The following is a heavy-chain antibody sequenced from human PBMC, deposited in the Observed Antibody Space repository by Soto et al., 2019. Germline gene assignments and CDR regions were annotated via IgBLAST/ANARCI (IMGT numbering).Heavy chain of an antibody. Sequence: SETLSLTCTVSGGSISSGGYYWNWIRQHPGKGLEWIGYIYYSGSTYYNPSLKSRLAISVDTAKKQFYLNLSSVTAADTAIYYCARDTKDGSTYFPFDLWGPGTLVTVSS. CDR1: GGSISSGGYY. CDR3: ARDTKDGSTYFPFDL. D-gene: IGHD3-9*01. CDR2: IYYSGST. V-gene: IGHV4-31*03. J-gene: IGHJ4*02.